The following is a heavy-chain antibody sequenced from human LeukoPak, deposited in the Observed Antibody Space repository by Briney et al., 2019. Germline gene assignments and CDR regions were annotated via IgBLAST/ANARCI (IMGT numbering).Heavy chain of an antibody. D-gene: IGHD3-22*01. V-gene: IGHV1-18*01. CDR3: ARYHMIVVAGFDY. Sequence: GASVKVSCKXSGYTFTSNGISWVRQAPGQGLEWMGWISAYNGNTNYSQKLQGRVTMTTDTSTSTAYMELRSLRSDDTAVYYCARYHMIVVAGFDYWGQGTLVTVSS. CDR2: ISAYNGNT. CDR1: GYTFTSNG. J-gene: IGHJ4*02.